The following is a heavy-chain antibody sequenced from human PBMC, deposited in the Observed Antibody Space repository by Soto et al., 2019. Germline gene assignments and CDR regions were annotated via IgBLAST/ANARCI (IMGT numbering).Heavy chain of an antibody. Sequence: PGGSLRLSCAASGFTFSSYSMHWVRQAPGKGLEWVAVISNDGINKYYGDSVKGRFTISRDNSKNTLYLQMNSLRAEDTAVYYCAKDRVSEHNNGWPQGSWGQGTQVTVSS. D-gene: IGHD6-19*01. CDR1: GFTFSSYS. J-gene: IGHJ4*02. CDR3: AKDRVSEHNNGWPQGS. CDR2: ISNDGINK. V-gene: IGHV3-30*18.